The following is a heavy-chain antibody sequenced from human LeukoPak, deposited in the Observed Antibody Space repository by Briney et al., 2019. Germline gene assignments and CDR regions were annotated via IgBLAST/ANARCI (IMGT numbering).Heavy chain of an antibody. D-gene: IGHD1-26*01. J-gene: IGHJ3*02. CDR1: GYTFTSYD. CDR2: MNPNSGNT. Sequence: ASVKVSCKASGYTFTSYDINWVRQATGQGLEWMGWMNPNSGNTGYAQKLQGRVTMTTDTFTSTAYMELRSLRSDDTAVYYCARVLVGAKLDAFDIWGQGTMVTVSS. V-gene: IGHV1-8*02. CDR3: ARVLVGAKLDAFDI.